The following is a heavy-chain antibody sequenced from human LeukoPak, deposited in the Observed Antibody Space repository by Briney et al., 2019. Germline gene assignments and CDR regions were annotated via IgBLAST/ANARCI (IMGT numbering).Heavy chain of an antibody. Sequence: GGSLRLSCAASGFSFRSYEMKWVRQAPQKGLEWVSYISSTGSSIYYADSVKGRFTISRDNARDSLYLEMTSLRVEDTAVYYCVRDGGFPGTTGTYEIWGQGTMVTVSS. CDR1: GFSFRSYE. V-gene: IGHV3-48*03. J-gene: IGHJ3*02. D-gene: IGHD1-7*01. CDR3: VRDGGFPGTTGTYEI. CDR2: ISSTGSSI.